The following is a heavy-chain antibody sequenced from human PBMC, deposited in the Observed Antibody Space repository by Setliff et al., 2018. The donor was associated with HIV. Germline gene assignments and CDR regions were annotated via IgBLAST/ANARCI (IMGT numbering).Heavy chain of an antibody. J-gene: IGHJ6*03. CDR1: GGTFSRYA. Sequence: ASVKVSCKASGGTFSRYAISWVRQAPGQGLEWMGGIIPIFGTANYAQKFQGRVTITADESTSTAYMELSSLRSEDTAVYYCARVNGSWYERVLNYYYYMDVWGKGTTVTVSS. CDR2: IIPIFGTA. V-gene: IGHV1-69*13. CDR3: ARVNGSWYERVLNYYYYMDV. D-gene: IGHD6-13*01.